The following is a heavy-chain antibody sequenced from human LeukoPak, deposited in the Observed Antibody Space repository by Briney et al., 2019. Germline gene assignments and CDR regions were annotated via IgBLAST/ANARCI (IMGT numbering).Heavy chain of an antibody. CDR1: GGSIRNYY. Sequence: SETLSLTCTVSGGSIRNYYWNWIRQPPGQGLEWIGYIYDSGSTNYNPSLKSRVTISVDMSKNQFSLKLSSVTAADTAVYYCARDYAGSSSWNWFDPWGQGTLVTVSS. D-gene: IGHD6-13*01. J-gene: IGHJ5*02. CDR2: IYDSGST. CDR3: ARDYAGSSSWNWFDP. V-gene: IGHV4-59*01.